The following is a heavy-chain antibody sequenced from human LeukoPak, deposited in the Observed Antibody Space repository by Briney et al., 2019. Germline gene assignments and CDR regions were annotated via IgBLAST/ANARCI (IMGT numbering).Heavy chain of an antibody. J-gene: IGHJ4*02. Sequence: GGSLRLSCAASGFTFSSYVMHWVRQAPGKGLEWVAVISYDGSNKYYADSVKGRFTISRDNSKNTLYLQMNSLRAEDTAVYYCAKGVVTDYSYWGQGTLVTVSS. V-gene: IGHV3-30*18. CDR3: AKGVVTDYSY. CDR2: ISYDGSNK. D-gene: IGHD3-22*01. CDR1: GFTFSSYV.